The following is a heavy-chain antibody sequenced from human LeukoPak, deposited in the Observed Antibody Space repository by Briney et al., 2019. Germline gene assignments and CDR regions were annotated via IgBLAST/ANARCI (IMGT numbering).Heavy chain of an antibody. Sequence: GGSLRLSCAASGFTFSSYAMSWVRQAPGKGLEWVSAISGSGGSTYYADSVKGRITISRDNSKNTLYLQMNSLRAEDTAVYYCAKDPWDIVVVPASYNWFDPWGQGTLVTVSS. V-gene: IGHV3-23*01. CDR1: GFTFSSYA. J-gene: IGHJ5*02. D-gene: IGHD2-2*01. CDR3: AKDPWDIVVVPASYNWFDP. CDR2: ISGSGGST.